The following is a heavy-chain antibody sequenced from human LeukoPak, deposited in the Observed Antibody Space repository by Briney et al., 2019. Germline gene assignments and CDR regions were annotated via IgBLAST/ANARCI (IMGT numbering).Heavy chain of an antibody. CDR3: ARATMLDFDY. Sequence: TSETLSLTCAVYGGSFRGYYWSWIRQPPGKGLEWIGEINRSGSTNYNPSLKSRVTISLDTSKNQFSLKLSSVTAADTAVYYCARATMLDFDYWGQGTLVTVSS. J-gene: IGHJ4*02. V-gene: IGHV4-34*01. D-gene: IGHD2-8*01. CDR2: INRSGST. CDR1: GGSFRGYY.